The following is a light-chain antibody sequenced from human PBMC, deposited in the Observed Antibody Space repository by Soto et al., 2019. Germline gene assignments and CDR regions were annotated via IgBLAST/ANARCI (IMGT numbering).Light chain of an antibody. CDR3: SSYTSSSTYV. J-gene: IGLJ1*01. Sequence: QSALTQPASVSGSPGQSITISCTGTSSDVGGYHYVSWYQQHPGKAPKLMIYDVSNRPSGVSNRFSGSKSGNTASLTISGLQAEDEAYYYCSSYTSSSTYVFGTGTKLTVL. CDR1: SSDVGGYHY. V-gene: IGLV2-14*01. CDR2: DVS.